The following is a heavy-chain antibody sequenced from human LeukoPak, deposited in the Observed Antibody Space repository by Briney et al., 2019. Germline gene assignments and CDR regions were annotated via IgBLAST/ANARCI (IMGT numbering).Heavy chain of an antibody. CDR2: INWNGGSP. CDR1: GFSFDDYA. CDR3: AKDPFQQLVPPGWFDP. V-gene: IGHV3-20*04. Sequence: SGGSLRLSCAAAGFSFDDYAMTWVRQAPGKGLECVSGINWNGGSPGYADSVKGRFTISRDNSKNTLYLQMNSLRAEDTAVYYCAKDPFQQLVPPGWFDPWGQGTLVTVSS. J-gene: IGHJ5*02. D-gene: IGHD6-13*01.